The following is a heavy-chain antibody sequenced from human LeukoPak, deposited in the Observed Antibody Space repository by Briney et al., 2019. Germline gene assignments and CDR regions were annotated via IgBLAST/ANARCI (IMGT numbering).Heavy chain of an antibody. CDR1: GYTFTSYY. D-gene: IGHD7-27*01. V-gene: IGHV1-46*01. Sequence: VASVKVSCKASGYTFTSYYMHWVRQAPGQGLEWMGIINPSGGSTSYAQKFQGRVTMTRDTSISTAYMELSRLTSDDTAVYYCARDLSSTSNWEFDYWGQGTLVTVSS. CDR2: INPSGGST. CDR3: ARDLSSTSNWEFDY. J-gene: IGHJ4*02.